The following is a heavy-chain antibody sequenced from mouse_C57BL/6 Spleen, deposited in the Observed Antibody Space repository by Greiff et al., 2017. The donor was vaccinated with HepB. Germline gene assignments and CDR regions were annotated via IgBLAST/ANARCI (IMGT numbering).Heavy chain of an antibody. V-gene: IGHV1-82*01. CDR3: ARNPYGYAYYFDY. D-gene: IGHD2-2*01. CDR2: IYPGDGDT. J-gene: IGHJ2*01. CDR1: GYAFSSSW. Sequence: QVQLKESGPELVKPGASVKISCKASGYAFSSSWMNWVKQRPGKGLEWIGRIYPGDGDTNYNGKFKGKATLTADKSSSTAYMQLSSLTSEDSAVYFCARNPYGYAYYFDYWGQGTTLTVSS.